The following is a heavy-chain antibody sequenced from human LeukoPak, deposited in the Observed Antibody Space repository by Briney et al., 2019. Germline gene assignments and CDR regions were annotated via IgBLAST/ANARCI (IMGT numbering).Heavy chain of an antibody. CDR3: AGTVAGRYYYYYYGMDV. D-gene: IGHD6-19*01. V-gene: IGHV3-30-3*01. CDR1: GFTFSSSA. J-gene: IGHJ6*02. Sequence: GRSLRLSCAASGFTFSSSAMHWVRQAPDKGLEWVAVISYDGSNKYYADSVKGRFTISRDNSKNTLYLQMNSLRAEDTAVYYCAGTVAGRYYYYYYGMDVWGQGTTVTVSS. CDR2: ISYDGSNK.